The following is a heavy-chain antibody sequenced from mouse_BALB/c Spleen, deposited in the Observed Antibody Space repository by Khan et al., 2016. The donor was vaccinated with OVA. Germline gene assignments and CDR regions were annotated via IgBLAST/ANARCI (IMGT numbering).Heavy chain of an antibody. D-gene: IGHD2-4*01. Sequence: EVQLQESGPGLVKPSQSLSLTCTVTGYSITSEYAWNWIREFPGNKLEWMGYISYSGKPRYNPYLKSRIAINRDTSKNQFFLQLNSVNTEDTATDYCARKDYYDYDPFPYWGQGTLVTVSA. CDR1: GYSITSEYA. CDR3: ARKDYYDYDPFPY. J-gene: IGHJ3*01. V-gene: IGHV3-2*02. CDR2: ISYSGKP.